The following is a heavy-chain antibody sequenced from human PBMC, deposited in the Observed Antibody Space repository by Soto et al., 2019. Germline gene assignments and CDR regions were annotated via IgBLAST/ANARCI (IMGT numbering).Heavy chain of an antibody. Sequence: GWSLRLSCAASVFTFINYGMHWVRQAPGKGLEWVAIIWQDGNNKYYADSVRGRFIISRDNSKNRLYLQMNSLRAEDTAVYYCASDLVGASDSYGLDVWGQGTPVTVSS. D-gene: IGHD1-26*01. CDR2: IWQDGNNK. J-gene: IGHJ6*02. CDR1: VFTFINYG. V-gene: IGHV3-33*01. CDR3: ASDLVGASDSYGLDV.